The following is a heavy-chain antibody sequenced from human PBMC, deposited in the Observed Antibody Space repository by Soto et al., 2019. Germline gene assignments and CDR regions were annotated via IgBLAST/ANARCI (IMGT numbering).Heavy chain of an antibody. V-gene: IGHV3-74*01. D-gene: IGHD2-15*01. CDR2: INSDGSST. CDR1: GFTFSSYW. Sequence: EVQLVESGGGLVQPGGSPRLSCAASGFTFSSYWMHWVRQAPGKGLVWVSRINSDGSSTSCADSVKGRFTISRDNAKNTLYLQMNSLRAEDTAVYYCARDIGSYCSGGSCYPTAAFDIWGQGTMVTVSS. J-gene: IGHJ3*02. CDR3: ARDIGSYCSGGSCYPTAAFDI.